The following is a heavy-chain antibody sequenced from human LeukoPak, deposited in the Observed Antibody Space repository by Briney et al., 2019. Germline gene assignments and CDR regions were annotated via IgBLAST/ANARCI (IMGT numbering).Heavy chain of an antibody. CDR3: ARDRGDRGTNWFDP. Sequence: ASVKVSCKASGYTFTSYGISWVRQAPGQGLEWMGWISAYNGNTKYAQKLQGRVTMTTDTSTSTAYMELRSLRSDDTAVYYCARDRGDRGTNWFDPWGQGTLVTVSS. CDR1: GYTFTSYG. CDR2: ISAYNGNT. J-gene: IGHJ5*02. D-gene: IGHD3-10*01. V-gene: IGHV1-18*01.